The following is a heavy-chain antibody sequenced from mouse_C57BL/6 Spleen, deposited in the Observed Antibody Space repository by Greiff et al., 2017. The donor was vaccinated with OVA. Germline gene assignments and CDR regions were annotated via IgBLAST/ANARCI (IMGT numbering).Heavy chain of an antibody. Sequence: EVQLQQSGPELVKPGASVKISCKASGYTFTDYYMNWVKQSHGKSLEWIGDINPNNGGTSYNQKFKGKATLTVDKSSSTAYMELRSLTSEDSAVYYCARGRWRGDGYAMDYWGQGTSVTVSS. CDR2: INPNNGGT. D-gene: IGHD2-3*01. CDR3: ARGRWRGDGYAMDY. J-gene: IGHJ4*01. CDR1: GYTFTDYY. V-gene: IGHV1-26*01.